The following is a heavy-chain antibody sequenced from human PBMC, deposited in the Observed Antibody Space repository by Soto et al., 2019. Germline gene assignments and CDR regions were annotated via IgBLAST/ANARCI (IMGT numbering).Heavy chain of an antibody. D-gene: IGHD3-10*01. Sequence: QVQLVESGGGVVQPGRSLRRSCAASGFTFMDYGMHWVRQAPGKGLEWVAVISSDATTEYFVEAVKGRLTISRDKSKNARDLNTINLRTEYTCLYYCTKLSGVTAVEGDYWGQGTLVIVSS. CDR1: GFTFMDYG. CDR2: ISSDATTE. CDR3: TKLSGVTAVEGDY. J-gene: IGHJ4*02. V-gene: IGHV3-30*18.